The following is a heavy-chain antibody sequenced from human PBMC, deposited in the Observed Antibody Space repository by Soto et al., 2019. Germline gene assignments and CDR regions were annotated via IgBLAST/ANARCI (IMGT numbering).Heavy chain of an antibody. Sequence: SETLSLTCTVSGGSISSYYWSWIRQPPGKGLEWIGYIYYSGSTNYNPSLKSRVTISVDTSKNQFSLKLSSVTAADTAVYYCARDLYGGTTENWFDPWGQGTLVTVSS. D-gene: IGHD4-17*01. CDR2: IYYSGST. CDR1: GGSISSYY. CDR3: ARDLYGGTTENWFDP. V-gene: IGHV4-59*01. J-gene: IGHJ5*02.